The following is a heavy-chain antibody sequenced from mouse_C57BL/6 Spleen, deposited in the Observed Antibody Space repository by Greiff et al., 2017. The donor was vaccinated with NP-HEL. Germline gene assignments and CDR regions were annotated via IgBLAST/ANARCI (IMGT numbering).Heavy chain of an antibody. D-gene: IGHD1-1*01. J-gene: IGHJ1*03. Sequence: VQLQQSGPELVKPGASVKLSCKASGYTFTSYDINWVKQRPGQGLEWIGWIYPRDGSTKYNEKFKGKATLTVDTSSSTAYMELHSLTSEDSAVYFCARGGDGYYYGSSYHWYFDVWGTGTTVTVSS. CDR2: IYPRDGST. CDR1: GYTFTSYD. CDR3: ARGGDGYYYGSSYHWYFDV. V-gene: IGHV1-85*01.